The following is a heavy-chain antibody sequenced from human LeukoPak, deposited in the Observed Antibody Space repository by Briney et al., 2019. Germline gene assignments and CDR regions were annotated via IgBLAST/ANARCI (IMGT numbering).Heavy chain of an antibody. Sequence: ASVKVSCKASGYTFSSSDINWVRQATGQGLEWMGWMNPNSGHTGYAQKFQGRITFTRNTSISTAHMELSSLRPEDTAVYFCARGVDYALWSDSSYQFYYMDVWGKGASVTVSS. V-gene: IGHV1-8*03. CDR1: GYTFSSSD. J-gene: IGHJ6*03. D-gene: IGHD3-3*01. CDR2: MNPNSGHT. CDR3: ARGVDYALWSDSSYQFYYMDV.